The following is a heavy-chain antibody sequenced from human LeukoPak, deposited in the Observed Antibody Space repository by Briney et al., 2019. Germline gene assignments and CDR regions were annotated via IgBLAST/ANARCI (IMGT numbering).Heavy chain of an antibody. D-gene: IGHD3-3*01. Sequence: SETLSLTCTVSGYSISSGYYWGWIRQPPGKGLECIGTMYHSGSTFYNPSLKSRVTISVDTSENQFSLKLTSMTAADTAVYYCARAMNRSGDYLGFDPWGLGIVVTVSS. CDR1: GYSISSGYY. J-gene: IGHJ5*02. CDR2: MYHSGST. CDR3: ARAMNRSGDYLGFDP. V-gene: IGHV4-38-2*02.